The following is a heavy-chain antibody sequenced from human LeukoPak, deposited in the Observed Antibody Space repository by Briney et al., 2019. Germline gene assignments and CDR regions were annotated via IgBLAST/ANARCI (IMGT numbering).Heavy chain of an antibody. Sequence: GGSLRLSCTVSGFTVSSNSMSWVRQAPGKGLEWVSFIYSDNTHYSDSVKGRFTISRDNSKNTLYLQMNSLRAEDTAVYYCARARYSYGYWAYFDYWGQGTLVTVSS. CDR3: ARARYSYGYWAYFDY. J-gene: IGHJ4*02. D-gene: IGHD5-18*01. CDR2: IYSDNT. V-gene: IGHV3-53*01. CDR1: GFTVSSNS.